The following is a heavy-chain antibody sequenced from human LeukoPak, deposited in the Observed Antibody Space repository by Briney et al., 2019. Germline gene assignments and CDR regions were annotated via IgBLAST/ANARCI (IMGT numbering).Heavy chain of an antibody. CDR3: ARNFYYGSGSYLYMDV. CDR1: GFTFSTYW. CDR2: ITSDGSST. Sequence: GGSLRLSCAASGFTFSTYWMHWVRQAPGKGLVWVSRITSDGSSTSYADSVKGRFTLSRDNAKNTLYLQMHSLRAEDTAVYYCARNFYYGSGSYLYMDVWGEGTTATVSS. V-gene: IGHV3-74*01. J-gene: IGHJ6*03. D-gene: IGHD3-10*01.